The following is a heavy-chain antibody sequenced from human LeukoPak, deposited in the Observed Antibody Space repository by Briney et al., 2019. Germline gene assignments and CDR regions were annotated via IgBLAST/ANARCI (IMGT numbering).Heavy chain of an antibody. CDR1: GGSFSGYY. CDR3: ARRLGGYYYYYVDV. J-gene: IGHJ6*03. D-gene: IGHD3-22*01. Sequence: SETLSLACAVYGGSFSGYYWSWIRQPPGKGLEWIGEINHSGSTNYNPSLKSRVTISVDTSKNQFSLKLSSVTAADTAVYYCARRLGGYYYYYVDVWGKGTTVTISS. CDR2: INHSGST. V-gene: IGHV4-34*01.